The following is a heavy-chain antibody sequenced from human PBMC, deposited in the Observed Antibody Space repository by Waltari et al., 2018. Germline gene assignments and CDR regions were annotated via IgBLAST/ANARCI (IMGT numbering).Heavy chain of an antibody. Sequence: QLQLQESGPGLVKPSETLSLTCTVSGGSLSSSSYSWGWIRQPPGKGLEWIGSIYYSGSTYYNPSLKSRVTISVDTSKNQFSLKLSSVTAADTAVYYCARLSWLVVYYGMDVWGQGTTVTVSS. J-gene: IGHJ6*02. CDR3: ARLSWLVVYYGMDV. CDR2: IYYSGST. D-gene: IGHD6-19*01. CDR1: GGSLSSSSYS. V-gene: IGHV4-39*01.